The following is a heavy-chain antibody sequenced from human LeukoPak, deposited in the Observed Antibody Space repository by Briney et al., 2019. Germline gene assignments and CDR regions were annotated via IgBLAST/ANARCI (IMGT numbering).Heavy chain of an antibody. V-gene: IGHV4-34*01. CDR2: INHSGST. CDR1: GGSFSGYY. J-gene: IGHJ4*02. CDR3: ARVKLFAPLRFDY. D-gene: IGHD3-10*01. Sequence: KPSETLSLTCAVYGGSFSGYYWSWIRQPPGKGLEWIGEINHSGSTNYNPSLKSRVTISVDTSKNQFSLKLSSVTAADTAVYYRARVKLFAPLRFDYWGQGTLVTVSS.